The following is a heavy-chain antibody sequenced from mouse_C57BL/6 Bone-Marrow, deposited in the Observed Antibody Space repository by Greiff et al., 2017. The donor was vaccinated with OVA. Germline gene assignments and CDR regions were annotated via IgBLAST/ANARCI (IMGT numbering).Heavy chain of an antibody. Sequence: VQLQQPGAELVKPGASVKLSCKASGYTFTSYWMHWVKQRPGQGLEWIGMIHPNSGSTNYNEKFKSKATLTVDKSSSTAYMQLSSLTSEDSAVYYCAKNYYGSSRAYWGQGTLVTVSA. V-gene: IGHV1-64*01. CDR1: GYTFTSYW. CDR3: AKNYYGSSRAY. D-gene: IGHD1-1*01. J-gene: IGHJ3*01. CDR2: IHPNSGST.